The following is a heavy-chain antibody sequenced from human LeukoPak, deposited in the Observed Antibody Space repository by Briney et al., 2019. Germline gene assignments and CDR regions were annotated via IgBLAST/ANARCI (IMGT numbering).Heavy chain of an antibody. CDR2: INHSGST. J-gene: IGHJ6*03. V-gene: IGHV4-4*02. D-gene: IGHD3-16*02. CDR3: ARDRIMITFGGVIVLPYYYYYYYMDV. Sequence: SGTLSLTCAVSGGSISSSNWWSWVRQPPGKGLEWIGEINHSGSTNYNPSLKSRVTISVDTSKNQFSLKLSSVTAADTAVYYCARDRIMITFGGVIVLPYYYYYYYMDVWGKGTTVTVSS. CDR1: GGSISSSNW.